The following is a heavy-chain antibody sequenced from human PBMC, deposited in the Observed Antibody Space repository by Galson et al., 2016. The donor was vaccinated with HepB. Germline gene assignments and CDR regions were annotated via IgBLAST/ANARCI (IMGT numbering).Heavy chain of an antibody. J-gene: IGHJ3*02. V-gene: IGHV5-51*01. Sequence: QSGAEVKKPGESLRISCKDSGYSFSSFWIGWVRQMPGKGLAWMGIIYPGDSDNRDSPSFQGQVTISADRAINTAYLQWSSLKASDTAMYYCVRLGGRDGYKRIVGAFDIWGRGTMVSVSS. CDR3: VRLGGRDGYKRIVGAFDI. CDR1: GYSFSSFW. CDR2: IYPGDSDN. D-gene: IGHD5-24*01.